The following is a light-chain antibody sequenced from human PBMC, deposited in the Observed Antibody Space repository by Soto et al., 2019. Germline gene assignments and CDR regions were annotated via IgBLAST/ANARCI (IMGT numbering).Light chain of an antibody. CDR1: SSNIGNND. Sequence: QSVLTQPPSVSAAPGQKVTISCSGSSSNIGNNDVSWYQQFPGTTPRLLIYDNNERPSEIPDRFSVSKSGTSATLGITGLQTGDEDDYYCGTWDSSLSAVVFGGGTKVTVL. V-gene: IGLV1-51*01. J-gene: IGLJ2*01. CDR2: DNN. CDR3: GTWDSSLSAVV.